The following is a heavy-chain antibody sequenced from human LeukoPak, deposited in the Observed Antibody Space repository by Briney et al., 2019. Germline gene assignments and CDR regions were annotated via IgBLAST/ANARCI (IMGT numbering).Heavy chain of an antibody. CDR2: INPSSGGT. CDR1: GYTFTRHY. Sequence: ASVKVSCKASGYTFTRHYMNWVRQAPGQGLEWMGKINPSSGGTGYAQKFQGRVTMTRDTSTSTVYMELTSLRSEDTAVYYCARDGLYCTNGVCSSDIWGQGTLVTVSS. D-gene: IGHD2-8*01. CDR3: ARDGLYCTNGVCSSDI. V-gene: IGHV1-46*01. J-gene: IGHJ3*02.